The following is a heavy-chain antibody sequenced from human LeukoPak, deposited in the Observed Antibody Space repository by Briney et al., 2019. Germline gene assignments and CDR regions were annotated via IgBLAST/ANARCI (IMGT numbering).Heavy chain of an antibody. J-gene: IGHJ4*02. Sequence: SETLSLTCTVSGGSISPYFWSWIRQPAGKGLEYLGRISSTGNTNYNPSLRSRVTMSVDTSKNQFSLKLSSVTAADTAVYYCARYSSSWSNPPNWGQGTLVTVSS. CDR3: ARYSSSWSNPPN. CDR1: GGSISPYF. D-gene: IGHD6-13*01. CDR2: ISSTGNT. V-gene: IGHV4-4*07.